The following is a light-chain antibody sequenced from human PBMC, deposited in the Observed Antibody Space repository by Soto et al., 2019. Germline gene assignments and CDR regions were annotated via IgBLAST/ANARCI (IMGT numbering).Light chain of an antibody. CDR2: GAS. CDR1: QSVSSSY. V-gene: IGKV3-20*01. CDR3: QQYGSSLYT. J-gene: IGKJ2*01. Sequence: EVVLTQSAGTLSLSPGEIATLSCRATQSVSSSYLAWDQQKPGQAPRLLIYGASSRATGVSDIFSGSGSGTDFTLTNSRLEPEDFAVNYWQQYGSSLYTFGQGAKLEIK.